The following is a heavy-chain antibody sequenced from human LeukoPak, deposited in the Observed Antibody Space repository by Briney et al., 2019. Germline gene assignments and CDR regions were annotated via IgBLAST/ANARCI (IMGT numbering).Heavy chain of an antibody. J-gene: IGHJ5*02. D-gene: IGHD6-13*01. CDR1: GGSISSSSYY. CDR3: ARDGSKGRSSSWYEGFDP. CDR2: IYYSGST. V-gene: IGHV4-39*02. Sequence: SETLSLTCTVSGGSISSSSYYWGWIRQPPGKGLEWIGSIYYSGSTYYNPSLKSRVTISVDTSKNQFSLKLSSVTPEDTAVYYCARDGSKGRSSSWYEGFDPWGQGTLVTVSS.